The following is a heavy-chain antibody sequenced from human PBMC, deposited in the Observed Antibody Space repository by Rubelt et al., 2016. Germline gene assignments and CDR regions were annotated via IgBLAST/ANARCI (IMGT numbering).Heavy chain of an antibody. Sequence: EVQLVESGGGLVQPGGSLRLSCAASGFTFSSYAMSWVRQAPGKGLEWVSAISGSGGSTYYADSVKGRFTISRDNSKNTLYLQRNSLRAEETAGYYCARGRRYAAAGGMDVWGQGTTVTVSS. CDR3: ARGRRYAAAGGMDV. J-gene: IGHJ6*02. D-gene: IGHD6-13*01. CDR2: ISGSGGST. V-gene: IGHV3-23*04. CDR1: GFTFSSYA.